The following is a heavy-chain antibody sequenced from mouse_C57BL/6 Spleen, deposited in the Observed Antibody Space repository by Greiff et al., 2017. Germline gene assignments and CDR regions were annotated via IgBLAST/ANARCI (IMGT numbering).Heavy chain of an antibody. CDR1: GFTFSDYG. CDR3: ARWYDEGYYAIDY. D-gene: IGHD2-14*01. Sequence: DVMLVESGGGLVKPGGSLKLSCAASGFTFSDYGMHWVRQAPEKGLEWVAYISSGSSTIYYADTVKGRFTISRDNSKNTLFLQMTSLRSEDTAMYYCARWYDEGYYAIDYWGQGTSVTVSS. J-gene: IGHJ4*01. V-gene: IGHV5-17*01. CDR2: ISSGSSTI.